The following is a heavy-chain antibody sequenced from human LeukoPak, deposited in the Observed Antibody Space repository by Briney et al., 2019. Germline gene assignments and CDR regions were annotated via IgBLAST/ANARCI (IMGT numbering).Heavy chain of an antibody. D-gene: IGHD6-19*01. CDR3: ASIAVAGIAYYFDY. Sequence: PSETLSLTCTVSGGSISSYYWSWIRQPPGKGLEWIGYIYDSGSTNYNPSLKSRVTISVDTSKNQFSLKLSSVTAADTAVYYCASIAVAGIAYYFDYWGQGTLVTVSS. V-gene: IGHV4-59*01. CDR1: GGSISSYY. CDR2: IYDSGST. J-gene: IGHJ4*02.